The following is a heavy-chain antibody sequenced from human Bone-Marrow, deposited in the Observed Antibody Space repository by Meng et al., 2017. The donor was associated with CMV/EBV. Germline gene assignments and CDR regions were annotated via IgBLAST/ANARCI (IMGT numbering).Heavy chain of an antibody. CDR1: GGSISSSSYY. Sequence: SETLSLTCTVSGGSISSSSYYWGWIRQPPGKGLEWIGSIYYSGSTYYNPSLKSRVTISVDTSKNQFSLKLSSVTAADTAVYYCARDYGMDVWGHGTKVTSP. J-gene: IGHJ6*02. CDR2: IYYSGST. V-gene: IGHV4-39*02. CDR3: ARDYGMDV.